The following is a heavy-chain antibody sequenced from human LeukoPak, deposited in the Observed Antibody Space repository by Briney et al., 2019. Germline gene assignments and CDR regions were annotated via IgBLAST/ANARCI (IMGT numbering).Heavy chain of an antibody. V-gene: IGHV3-23*01. CDR1: GFTFSSYA. CDR2: ISGSGGST. Sequence: GGSLRLSCAASGFTFSSYAMSWVRQAPGKGLEWVSAISGSGGSTHYADSVKGRFTISRDNAKNTLYLQMNSLRAEDTAVYYCTKDRRCRSTSCAYYFDYWGQGTLVTVSS. D-gene: IGHD2-2*01. CDR3: TKDRRCRSTSCAYYFDY. J-gene: IGHJ4*02.